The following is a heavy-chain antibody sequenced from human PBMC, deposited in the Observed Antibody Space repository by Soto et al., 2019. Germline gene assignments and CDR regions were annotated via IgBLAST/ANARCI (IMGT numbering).Heavy chain of an antibody. V-gene: IGHV3-30*18. CDR2: ISYDGNNK. CDR3: AKGFTSSSGVDY. Sequence: QVQLVESGGGVVQPGRSLRLSCAVSGFTFNNYDMHWVRQAPGKGLEWVAVISYDGNNKYYVDSVKGRFTISRDFSKNTLSLQMNSLRAEDTAVYYCAKGFTSSSGVDYWGQGTLVTVSS. CDR1: GFTFNNYD. D-gene: IGHD6-6*01. J-gene: IGHJ4*02.